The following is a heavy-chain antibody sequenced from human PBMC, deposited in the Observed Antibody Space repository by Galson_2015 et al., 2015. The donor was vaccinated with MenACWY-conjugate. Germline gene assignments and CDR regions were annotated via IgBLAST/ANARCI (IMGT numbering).Heavy chain of an antibody. J-gene: IGHJ5*02. D-gene: IGHD5-18*01. Sequence: SLRLSCAPSGFTFSSYNMNWVRQAPGKGLEWVSYISSSSSSIYYADSVKGRFTISRDNAKNSLYLQVNSLRAEDTAVYYCTTLQGAGYSYHWGQGSLVIVSS. V-gene: IGHV3-48*04. CDR2: ISSSSSSI. CDR1: GFTFSSYN. CDR3: TTLQGAGYSYH.